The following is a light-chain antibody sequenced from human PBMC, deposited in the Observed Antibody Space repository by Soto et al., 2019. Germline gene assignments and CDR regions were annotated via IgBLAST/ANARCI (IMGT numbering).Light chain of an antibody. Sequence: DIQMTQSPSSQSASVGDRVTITCRASQSINSYLNWYQQKPGQAPKLLIYAASSLQSGVPSRFSGSGSETDFTLTITSLQPDDFATYYFQQSFSTPRTFGQGTRVEI. CDR2: AAS. J-gene: IGKJ1*01. CDR1: QSINSY. CDR3: QQSFSTPRT. V-gene: IGKV1-39*01.